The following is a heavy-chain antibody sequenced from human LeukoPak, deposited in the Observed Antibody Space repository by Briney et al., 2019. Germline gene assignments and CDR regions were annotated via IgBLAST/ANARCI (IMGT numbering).Heavy chain of an antibody. CDR2: ISSSSSYI. J-gene: IGHJ4*02. D-gene: IGHD3-10*01. V-gene: IGHV3-21*01. CDR3: ARDRGTMVRGVVDY. Sequence: GSLRLACAASGFSFQYFAMNWVRQAPGKGLEWVSSISSSSSYIYYADSVKGRFTISRDNAKNSLYLQMNSLRAEDTAVYYCARDRGTMVRGVVDYWGQGTLVTVSS. CDR1: GFSFQYFA.